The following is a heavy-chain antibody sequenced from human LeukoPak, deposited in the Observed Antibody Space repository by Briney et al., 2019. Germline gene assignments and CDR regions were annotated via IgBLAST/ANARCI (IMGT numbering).Heavy chain of an antibody. CDR2: ISGSGGST. J-gene: IGHJ4*02. V-gene: IGHV3-23*01. CDR1: GFTFSSYA. Sequence: GGSLRLSCAASGFTFSSYAMSWVRQAPGKGLEWVSAISGSGGSTYYADSVKGRFTISRDNSKNTLYLQMNSLRAEDTAVYYCAKEGGCSSTSCHSPNDYWGQGTLVTVSS. D-gene: IGHD2-2*01. CDR3: AKEGGCSSTSCHSPNDY.